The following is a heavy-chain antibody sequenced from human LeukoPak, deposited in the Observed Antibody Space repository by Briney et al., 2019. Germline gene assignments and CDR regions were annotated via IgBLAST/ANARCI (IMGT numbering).Heavy chain of an antibody. Sequence: PGGSLRLSCAASGFTFSSYAMHWVRQAPGKGLEWVAVISYDGGNKYYADSVKGRFTISRDNSKNTLYLQMNSLRAEDTAVYYCARNDYGGSVGYWGQGTLVTVSS. D-gene: IGHD4-23*01. J-gene: IGHJ4*02. CDR2: ISYDGGNK. CDR1: GFTFSSYA. CDR3: ARNDYGGSVGY. V-gene: IGHV3-30*03.